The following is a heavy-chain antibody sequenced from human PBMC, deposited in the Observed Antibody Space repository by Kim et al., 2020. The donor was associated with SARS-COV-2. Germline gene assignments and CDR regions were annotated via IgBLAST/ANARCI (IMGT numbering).Heavy chain of an antibody. V-gene: IGHV3-21*01. CDR2: ISSSSSYI. CDR1: GFTFSSYS. Sequence: GGSLRLSCAASGFTFSSYSMNWVRQAPGKGLEWVSSISSSSSYIYYADSVKGLFTISRDNAKNSLYLQMNSLRAEDTAVYYCASLIAVAGTSDYWGQGTLVTVSS. D-gene: IGHD6-19*01. CDR3: ASLIAVAGTSDY. J-gene: IGHJ4*02.